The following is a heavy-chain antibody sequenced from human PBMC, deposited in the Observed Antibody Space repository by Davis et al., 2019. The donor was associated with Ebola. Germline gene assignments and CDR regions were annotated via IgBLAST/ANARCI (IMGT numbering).Heavy chain of an antibody. Sequence: GESLKISCAASGFTFSGSAMHWVRQASGKGLEWVGRIRSKANSYATAYAASVKGRFTISRDDSKNTAYLQMNSLKTEDTAVYYCSTTVTIFDYWGQGTLVTVSS. D-gene: IGHD4-17*01. CDR3: STTVTIFDY. V-gene: IGHV3-73*01. CDR2: IRSKANSYAT. CDR1: GFTFSGSA. J-gene: IGHJ4*02.